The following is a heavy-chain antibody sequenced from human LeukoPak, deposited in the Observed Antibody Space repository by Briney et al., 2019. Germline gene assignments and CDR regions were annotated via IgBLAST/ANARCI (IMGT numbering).Heavy chain of an antibody. CDR3: ARTTQFDY. D-gene: IGHD4-11*01. V-gene: IGHV3-30*03. J-gene: IGHJ4*02. CDR2: ISYDGSNK. Sequence: LRLSCAASGFTFSSYGMHWVRQAPGKGLEWVAVISYDGSNKYYADSVKGRFTISRDNSKNTLYLQMNSLRAEDTAVYYCARTTQFDYWGQGTLVTVSS. CDR1: GFTFSSYG.